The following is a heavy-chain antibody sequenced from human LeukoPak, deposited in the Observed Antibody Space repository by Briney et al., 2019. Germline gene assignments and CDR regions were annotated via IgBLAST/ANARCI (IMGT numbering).Heavy chain of an antibody. J-gene: IGHJ3*02. V-gene: IGHV3-48*03. CDR1: GFTFSSYE. CDR2: ISSGGSTI. D-gene: IGHD1-26*01. Sequence: GGSLRLSCAASGFTFSSYEMNWVRQAPGKGLEWVSYISSGGSTIYYADSVKGRFTISRDNAKNTLYLQMNSLRAEDTAVYYCARVVVGGATVIWGQGAMVTVSS. CDR3: ARVVVGGATVI.